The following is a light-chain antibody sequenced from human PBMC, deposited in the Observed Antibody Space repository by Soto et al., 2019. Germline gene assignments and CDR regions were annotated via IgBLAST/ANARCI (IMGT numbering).Light chain of an antibody. V-gene: IGLV2-23*01. J-gene: IGLJ3*02. CDR3: CSYAGSSTWV. CDR2: EDS. Sequence: QSALTQPASVSGSPGQSITISCTGTSSDVGSYNLVSWYQKHPGKAPKLMIYEDSKRPSGVSNRFSGSKSGNTASLTISGLQTEDEADYYCCSYAGSSTWVFGGGTKLTVL. CDR1: SSDVGSYNL.